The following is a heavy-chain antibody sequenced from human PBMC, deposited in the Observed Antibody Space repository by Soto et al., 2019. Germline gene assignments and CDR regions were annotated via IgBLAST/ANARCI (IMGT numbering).Heavy chain of an antibody. CDR1: GGTFSSYD. D-gene: IGHD2-15*01. V-gene: IGHV1-69*13. Sequence: SVKVSCKASGGTFSSYDISWVRQAPGQGLEWMGGIIPIFGTANYAQKFQGRVTITADESTSTAYMELSSLRSEDTAAYYCARDPYHPYCSGGSCYSNWGQGTLVTVSS. CDR2: IIPIFGTA. CDR3: ARDPYHPYCSGGSCYSN. J-gene: IGHJ4*02.